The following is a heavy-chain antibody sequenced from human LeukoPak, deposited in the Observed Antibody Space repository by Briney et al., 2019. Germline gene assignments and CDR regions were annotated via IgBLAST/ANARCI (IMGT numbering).Heavy chain of an antibody. D-gene: IGHD3-22*01. CDR3: ARSLDYYDSSGYPIDY. Sequence: SETLSLTCAVYGGSLSGYYWSWIRQPPGKGLEWIGSIYYSGSTYYNPSLKSRVTISVDTSKNQFSLKLSSVTAADTAVHYCARSLDYYDSSGYPIDYWGQGTLVTVSS. CDR1: GGSLSGYY. V-gene: IGHV4-34*01. CDR2: IYYSGST. J-gene: IGHJ4*02.